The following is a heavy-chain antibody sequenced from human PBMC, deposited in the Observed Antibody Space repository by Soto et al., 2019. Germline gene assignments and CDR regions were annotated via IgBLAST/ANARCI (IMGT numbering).Heavy chain of an antibody. J-gene: IGHJ4*02. D-gene: IGHD3-10*01. Sequence: PGLSLRRSCSASVFTFSNYCIVCLLQNPVKGLEWVATIKKDESDKYYVDSVKGRFTISRDNAKNFLYLDMNSLRGEDTALYYCARLYYLDGSVYRPLDFWGQGILVTVSS. CDR3: ARLYYLDGSVYRPLDF. CDR1: VFTFSNYC. CDR2: IKKDESDK. V-gene: IGHV3-7*01.